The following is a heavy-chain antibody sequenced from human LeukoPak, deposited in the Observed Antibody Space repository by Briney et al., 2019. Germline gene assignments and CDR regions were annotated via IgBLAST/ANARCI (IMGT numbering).Heavy chain of an antibody. CDR3: ASGLGSYILTGYYGY. CDR2: IIPIFGTA. J-gene: IGHJ4*02. D-gene: IGHD3-9*01. V-gene: IGHV1-69*13. Sequence: GASVKVSCKASGGTFSSYAISWVRQAPGQGLEWMGGIIPIFGTANYAQKFQGRVTITADESTSTAYMELSSLRSEDTAVYYCASGLGSYILTGYYGYWGQGTLVTVSS. CDR1: GGTFSSYA.